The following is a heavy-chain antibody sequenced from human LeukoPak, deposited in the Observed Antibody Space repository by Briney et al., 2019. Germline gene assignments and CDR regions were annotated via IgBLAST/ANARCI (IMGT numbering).Heavy chain of an antibody. Sequence: PSETLSLTCTVFGGSISSSSYYWGWIRQPPGKGLEWIGSIYYSGSTYYNPSLKSRVTISVDTSKNQFSLKLSSVTAADTAVYYCASLDVDYYDSSGYYYYWGQGTLVTVSS. D-gene: IGHD3-22*01. CDR3: ASLDVDYYDSSGYYYY. CDR1: GGSISSSSYY. V-gene: IGHV4-39*01. CDR2: IYYSGST. J-gene: IGHJ4*02.